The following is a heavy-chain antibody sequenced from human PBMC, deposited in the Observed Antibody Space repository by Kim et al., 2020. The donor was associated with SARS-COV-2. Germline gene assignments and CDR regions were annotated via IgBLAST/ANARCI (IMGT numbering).Heavy chain of an antibody. Sequence: GGSLRLSCAASGFTFSSYSMNWVRQAPGKGLEWVSSMSSSSRDIYYADSVKGRFTISRDNTKNSLYLQMNSLRAEDTAVYYCARGDSGYTFLLDAFDIWGQATMVTVSS. CDR1: GFTFSSYS. CDR2: MSSSSRDI. D-gene: IGHD5-12*01. CDR3: ARGDSGYTFLLDAFDI. V-gene: IGHV3-21*01. J-gene: IGHJ3*02.